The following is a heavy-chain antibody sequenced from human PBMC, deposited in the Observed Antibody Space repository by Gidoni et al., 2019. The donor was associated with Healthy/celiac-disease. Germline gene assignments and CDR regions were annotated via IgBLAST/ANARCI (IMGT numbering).Heavy chain of an antibody. D-gene: IGHD1-1*01. J-gene: IGHJ4*02. CDR3: ARARTRGIYYFDY. CDR2: IYYSGST. CDR1: GGSISSYY. V-gene: IGHV4-59*01. Sequence: QVQLQESGPGLVKPSETLSLTCTVSGGSISSYYWSWIRQPPGKGLEWIGYIYYSGSTNYNPSLKSRVTISVDTSKNQFSLKLSSVTAADTAVYYCARARTRGIYYFDYWGQGTLVTVSS.